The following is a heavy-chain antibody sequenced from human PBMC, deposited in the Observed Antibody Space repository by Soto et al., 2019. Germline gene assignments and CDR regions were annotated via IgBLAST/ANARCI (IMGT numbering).Heavy chain of an antibody. CDR2: ILYDGKKN. J-gene: IGHJ6*02. CDR1: GFTFSSYG. CDR3: AKDEVLVEVVARDYYGMDV. D-gene: IGHD2-15*01. Sequence: QVQLVESGGGVVQPGRSLRLSCAASGFTFSSYGMHWVRQAPGKGLEWVALILYDGKKNYYADSVKGRFTISRDNSKNTRYLQMNSLRAEDTAVYYCAKDEVLVEVVARDYYGMDVWGQGTTVTVSS. V-gene: IGHV3-30*18.